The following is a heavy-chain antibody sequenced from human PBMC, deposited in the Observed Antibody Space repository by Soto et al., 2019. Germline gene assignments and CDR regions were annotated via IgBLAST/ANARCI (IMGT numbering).Heavy chain of an antibody. CDR2: IYYSGST. V-gene: IGHV4-39*01. CDR1: GGSISSSSYY. Sequence: QLQLQESGPGLVKPSETLSLTCTVSGGSISSSSYYWGWIRQPPGKGLEWIGSIYYSGSTYYNPSLKSRVTVSVDTSKNQFSLKLSSVTAADTAVYYCARSGPVAVAVPGFPPTYYFDYWGQGTLVTVSS. CDR3: ARSGPVAVAVPGFPPTYYFDY. D-gene: IGHD6-19*01. J-gene: IGHJ4*02.